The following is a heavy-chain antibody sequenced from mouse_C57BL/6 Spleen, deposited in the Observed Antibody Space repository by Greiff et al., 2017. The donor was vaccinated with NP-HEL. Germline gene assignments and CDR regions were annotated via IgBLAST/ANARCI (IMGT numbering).Heavy chain of an antibody. CDR1: GYTFTDYY. V-gene: IGHV1-26*01. CDR2: INPNNGGT. J-gene: IGHJ3*01. D-gene: IGHD1-1*01. Sequence: EVQLQQSGPELVKPGASVKISCKASGYTFTDYYMNWVTQSHGKSLEWIGDINPNNGGTSYNQKFKGKATLTVDKSSSTAYMELRSLTSEDSAVYYCARGGGYSWFAYWGQGTLVTVSA. CDR3: ARGGGYSWFAY.